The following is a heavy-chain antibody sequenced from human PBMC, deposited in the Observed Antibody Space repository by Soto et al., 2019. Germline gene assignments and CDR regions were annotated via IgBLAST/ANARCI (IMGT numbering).Heavy chain of an antibody. Sequence: QVHLVESGGGVVQPGRSLRLSCAASGFTFSYYGMHWVRQAPGKGLWWVSTIRKDGSKKFYADSAKGRFTVSRDSSKCTLDLQMTSLRAKHTDLSYCARDSRRYSNSPQDGVDLWREGTMGAVAS. CDR1: GFTFSYYG. CDR3: ARDSRRYSNSPQDGVDL. V-gene: IGHV3-33*01. CDR2: IRKDGSKK. D-gene: IGHD6-6*01. J-gene: IGHJ3*01.